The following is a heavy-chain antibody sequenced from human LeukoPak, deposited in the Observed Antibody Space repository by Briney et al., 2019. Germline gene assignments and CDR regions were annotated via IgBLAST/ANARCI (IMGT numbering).Heavy chain of an antibody. J-gene: IGHJ4*02. CDR1: GGSISSYY. D-gene: IGHD5-18*01. V-gene: IGHV4-59*01. CDR3: ATSPIQLWLPFDY. Sequence: SETLSLTGTVSGGSISSYYWGWIRQPPGKGREWIAYIYYSGSTNYNPSLKSPVTISVDTSKNQFSLKLSSVTAADTAVYYCATSPIQLWLPFDYWGQGTLVTVSS. CDR2: IYYSGST.